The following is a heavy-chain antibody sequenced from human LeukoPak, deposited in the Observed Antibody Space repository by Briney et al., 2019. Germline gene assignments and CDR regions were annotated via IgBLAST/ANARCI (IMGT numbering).Heavy chain of an antibody. CDR3: ARLTMVPGVLDRFDY. Sequence: GESLKISCKGSGYSFTSYWIGWVRQMPGKGLEWMGIIYPGDSDTRYSPSFQGQVTISADKSISTAYLQWSSLKASDTAMYYCARLTMVPGVLDRFDYWGQGTLVTVSS. D-gene: IGHD3-10*01. V-gene: IGHV5-51*01. CDR1: GYSFTSYW. CDR2: IYPGDSDT. J-gene: IGHJ4*02.